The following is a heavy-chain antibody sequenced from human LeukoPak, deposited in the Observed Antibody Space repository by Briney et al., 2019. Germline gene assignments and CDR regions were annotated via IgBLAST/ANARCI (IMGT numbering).Heavy chain of an antibody. Sequence: PGRSLRLSCAASGFPFSTSAMSWVSHPPGKGLGWVSSISNNGCYTYYAGSVQGRFTISRGNSKSTLCLQMNSLRAEDTAVYYCAKQLGFCSDGSCYFPYWGQGTLVTVSS. J-gene: IGHJ4*02. CDR1: GFPFSTSA. CDR3: AKQLGFCSDGSCYFPY. CDR2: ISNNGCYT. D-gene: IGHD2-15*01. V-gene: IGHV3-23*01.